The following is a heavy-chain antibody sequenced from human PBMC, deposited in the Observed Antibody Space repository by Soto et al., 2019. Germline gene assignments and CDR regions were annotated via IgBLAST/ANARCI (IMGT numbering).Heavy chain of an antibody. CDR3: TTDRDWTRGRFHFDY. V-gene: IGHV3-15*01. Sequence: EVQLVESGGGLVEPGGSLRLSCAASGFSFNYAWMSWVRQAPGKGLVWVGRIKANTDGGTTDYTAPVQGRFTISRDDSKSTLYLQMNSLKTEDTAVYYCTTDRDWTRGRFHFDYWGQGTLVTVSS. J-gene: IGHJ4*02. CDR1: GFSFNYAW. D-gene: IGHD1-1*01. CDR2: IKANTDGGTT.